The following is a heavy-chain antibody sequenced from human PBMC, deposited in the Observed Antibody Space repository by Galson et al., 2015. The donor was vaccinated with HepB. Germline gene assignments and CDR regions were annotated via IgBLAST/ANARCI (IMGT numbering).Heavy chain of an antibody. CDR3: ATETYYYDSSGPPRRRWVD. Sequence: SVKVSCKASGYKFTSYYMHWVRQAPGQGLEWMGIINPSGGSTDYAQKFQGRLTMTRDTSTSTVFMELSSLRSEDTAVYYCATETYYYDSSGPPRRRWVDWGQGTLVTVSS. D-gene: IGHD3-22*01. J-gene: IGHJ4*02. CDR2: INPSGGST. CDR1: GYKFTSYY. V-gene: IGHV1-46*01.